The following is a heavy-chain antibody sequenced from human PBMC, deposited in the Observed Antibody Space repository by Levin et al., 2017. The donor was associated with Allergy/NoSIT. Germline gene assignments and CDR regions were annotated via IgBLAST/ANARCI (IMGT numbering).Heavy chain of an antibody. Sequence: GESLKISCAASGFTFSSYAMSWVRQAPGKGLEWVSAISGSGGSTYYADSVKGRFTISRDNSKNTLYLQMNSLRAEDTAVYYCAKDLEGMVQGVWGYWGQGTLVTVSS. CDR3: AKDLEGMVQGVWGY. V-gene: IGHV3-23*01. CDR2: ISGSGGST. J-gene: IGHJ4*02. CDR1: GFTFSSYA. D-gene: IGHD3-10*01.